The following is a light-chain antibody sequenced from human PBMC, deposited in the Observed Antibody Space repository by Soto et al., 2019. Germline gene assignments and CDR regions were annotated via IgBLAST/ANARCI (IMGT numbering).Light chain of an antibody. CDR1: SSDIGAYGF. CDR2: EVS. V-gene: IGLV2-14*01. CDR3: SSFTSSSALDV. J-gene: IGLJ1*01. Sequence: QSALTQPASVSGSPGQSITISCTGTSSDIGAYGFVSWYQHHPGKTPKLLIYEVSYRPSGVSSRFSGSKSGNSASLTISGLQAEDEADYYCSSFTSSSALDVFGPGTKLTVL.